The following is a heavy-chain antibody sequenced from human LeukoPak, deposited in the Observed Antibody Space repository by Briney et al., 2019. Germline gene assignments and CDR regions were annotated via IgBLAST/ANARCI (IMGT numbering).Heavy chain of an antibody. CDR3: ARYDILTGYPRGRWFDP. CDR1: IDSFSNYH. V-gene: IGHV4-34*01. J-gene: IGHJ5*02. CDR2: VNESGGT. D-gene: IGHD3-9*01. Sequence: SETLSLTCAVYIDSFSNYHWNWIRQTPAKGMEWIGEVNESGGTNISPSLRSRVILSVDTSKNQFSLKLSSVTAADTAVYYCARYDILTGYPRGRWFDPWGQGTLVTVSS.